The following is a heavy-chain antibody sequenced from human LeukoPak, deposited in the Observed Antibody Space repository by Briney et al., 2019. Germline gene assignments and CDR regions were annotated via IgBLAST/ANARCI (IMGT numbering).Heavy chain of an antibody. CDR2: IRHDGTNE. V-gene: IGHV3-30*02. CDR1: GFTFSSYA. D-gene: IGHD3-9*01. CDR3: AKDKICYDATGYPSWFFDY. J-gene: IGHJ4*02. Sequence: GGSLRLSCAASGFTFSSYAMHWVRQAPGKGLEWVAVIRHDGTNEDYADSVKGRFSISRDNSKNTLYLQMNSLRAEDTAVYYCAKDKICYDATGYPSWFFDYWGQGTLVAVSS.